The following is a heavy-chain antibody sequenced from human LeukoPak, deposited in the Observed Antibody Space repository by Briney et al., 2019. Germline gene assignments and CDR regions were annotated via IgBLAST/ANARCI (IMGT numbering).Heavy chain of an antibody. D-gene: IGHD3-10*01. CDR3: ARESSMVPDG. J-gene: IGHJ4*02. V-gene: IGHV3-11*01. CDR2: ISRGGSTI. Sequence: PGGSLRLSCAVSGFTFSDYHMSWIRQAPGKGPEWVSYISRGGSTIYYADSVKGRFTISRDNARNSLYLQMNSLRAEDTAVYFCARESSMVPDGWGQGTLVTVSS. CDR1: GFTFSDYH.